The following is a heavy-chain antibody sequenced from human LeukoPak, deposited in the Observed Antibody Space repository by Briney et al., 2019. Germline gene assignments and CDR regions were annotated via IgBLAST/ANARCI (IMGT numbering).Heavy chain of an antibody. CDR3: ARGRRSRYYYDSSGYYYY. CDR2: INHSGST. D-gene: IGHD3-22*01. CDR1: GGSFSGYY. Sequence: SETLSLTCAVYGGSFSGYYWSWIRQPPGKGLERIGEINHSGSTNYNPSLKSRVTISVDTSKNQFSLKLSSVTAADTAVYYCARGRRSRYYYDSSGYYYYWGQGTLVTVSS. V-gene: IGHV4-34*01. J-gene: IGHJ4*02.